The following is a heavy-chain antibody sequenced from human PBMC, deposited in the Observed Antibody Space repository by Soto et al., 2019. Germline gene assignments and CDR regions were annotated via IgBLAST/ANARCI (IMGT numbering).Heavy chain of an antibody. CDR2: IDPTDSYT. CDR1: GYSFTTYR. Sequence: PGESLKISCQASGYSFTTYRISWVRQMPGKGLECMGRIDPTDSYTDYGPSFEGHVTMSVDRSINTAYLEWSSLKAADSAMYYCARLTLARDSSGYHIFDYWGRGTLVIVSS. CDR3: ARLTLARDSSGYHIFDY. D-gene: IGHD3-22*01. J-gene: IGHJ4*02. V-gene: IGHV5-10-1*01.